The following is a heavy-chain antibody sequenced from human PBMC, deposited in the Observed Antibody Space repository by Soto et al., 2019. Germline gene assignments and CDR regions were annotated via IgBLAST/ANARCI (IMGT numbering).Heavy chain of an antibody. Sequence: PSETLSLTCTVSGGSIIGYYWSCIRQPAGKGLKWIGRIYSDGSTNYNPSLKSRVTMSVDTSKNQFSLKLTSMTAADTAMYYCARMRAAGTFDYWGQGTLVTVSS. J-gene: IGHJ4*02. D-gene: IGHD6-13*01. V-gene: IGHV4-4*07. CDR1: GGSIIGYY. CDR2: IYSDGST. CDR3: ARMRAAGTFDY.